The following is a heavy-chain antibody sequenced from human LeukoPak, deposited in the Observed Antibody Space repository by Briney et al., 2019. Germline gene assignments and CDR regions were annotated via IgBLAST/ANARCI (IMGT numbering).Heavy chain of an antibody. Sequence: GGSLRLSCAASGFTFSSYWMSWVRQAPGKGLEWVSSIKQDGSDKYYVDSVKGRFTISRDNAKNSVYLQMNGLRVEDTAVFYCARDSGTGWNYWGQGTMVTVSS. CDR3: ARDSGTGWNY. V-gene: IGHV3-7*01. J-gene: IGHJ4*02. D-gene: IGHD3/OR15-3a*01. CDR2: IKQDGSDK. CDR1: GFTFSSYW.